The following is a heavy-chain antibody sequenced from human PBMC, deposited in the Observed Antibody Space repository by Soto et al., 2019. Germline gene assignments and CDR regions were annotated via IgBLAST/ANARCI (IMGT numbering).Heavy chain of an antibody. V-gene: IGHV1-69*02. CDR3: ASRLGYCSGGSCSNFDY. CDR1: GGTFSSYT. Sequence: QVQLVQSGAEVKKPGSSVKVSCKASGGTFSSYTISWVRQAPGQGLEWMGRIIPILGIANYAQKFQGRVTITADKSTSTADMELSSLRSEDTAVYYCASRLGYCSGGSCSNFDYWGQGTLVTVSS. J-gene: IGHJ4*02. D-gene: IGHD2-15*01. CDR2: IIPILGIA.